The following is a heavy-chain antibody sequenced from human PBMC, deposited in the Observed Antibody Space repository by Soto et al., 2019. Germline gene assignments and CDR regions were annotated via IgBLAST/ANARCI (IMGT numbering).Heavy chain of an antibody. V-gene: IGHV3-30*18. J-gene: IGHJ4*02. CDR1: GFTFSSYG. Sequence: QVQLVESGGGVVQPGRSLRLSCAASGFTFSSYGMHWVRQAPGKGLEWVAVISYDGSNKYYADSVKGRFTISRDNSKNTLYLQMNSLRAEDRAVYYCAKSGNGEFDYWGQGTLVTVSS. D-gene: IGHD3-10*01. CDR2: ISYDGSNK. CDR3: AKSGNGEFDY.